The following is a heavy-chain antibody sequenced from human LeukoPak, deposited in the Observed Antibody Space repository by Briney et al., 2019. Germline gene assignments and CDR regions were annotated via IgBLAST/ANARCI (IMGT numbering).Heavy chain of an antibody. CDR1: GYTFTGYY. D-gene: IGHD3-22*01. J-gene: IGHJ4*02. CDR3: ARAITMIVVVLYY. V-gene: IGHV1-2*02. CDR2: INPNSGGT. Sequence: ASVKVSCKASGYTFTGYYMHWVRQAPGQGLEWMGWINPNSGGTNYAQKFQGRVTKTRDTSISTAYMELSRLRSDGTAVYYCARAITMIVVVLYYWGQGTLVTVSS.